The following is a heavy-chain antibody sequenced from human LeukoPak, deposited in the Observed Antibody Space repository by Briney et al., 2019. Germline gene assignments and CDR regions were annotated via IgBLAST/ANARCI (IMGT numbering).Heavy chain of an antibody. CDR2: IYYSGST. V-gene: IGHV4-59*12. Sequence: SETLSLTCTVSGGSISSYYWSWIRQPPGKGLEWIGYIYYSGSTNYNPSLKSRVTISVDTSKNQFSLKLSSVTAADTAVYYCARDGDLDGYNLYYFDYWGQGTLVTVSS. J-gene: IGHJ4*02. CDR3: ARDGDLDGYNLYYFDY. CDR1: GGSISSYY. D-gene: IGHD5-24*01.